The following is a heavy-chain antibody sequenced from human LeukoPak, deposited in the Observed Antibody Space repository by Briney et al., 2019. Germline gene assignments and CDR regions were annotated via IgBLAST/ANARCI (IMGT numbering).Heavy chain of an antibody. J-gene: IGHJ4*02. D-gene: IGHD1-26*01. CDR1: GVSISSSSYF. Sequence: PSETLSLTCNVSGVSISSSSYFWGWIRQPPGKGLEWIGSIYYSGTTYYNPSLKSRVTMSVDPSKNQFSLKLSSVTAADTAVYYCGRIVGSNIGCIDYWGQGTLVTVSS. V-gene: IGHV4-39*01. CDR3: GRIVGSNIGCIDY. CDR2: IYYSGTT.